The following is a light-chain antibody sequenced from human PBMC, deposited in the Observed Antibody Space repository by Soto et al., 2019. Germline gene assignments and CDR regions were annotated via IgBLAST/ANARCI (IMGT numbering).Light chain of an antibody. J-gene: IGLJ2*01. CDR2: EVS. CDR1: SSDVGGYNY. Sequence: QSVLTQPPSASGSPGQSVTISCTGTSSDVGGYNYVSWYQQHPGKAPKLMIYEVSKRPSGVPDRFSGSKSGNTASLTVSGLQAEDEADYYCSSYVGSLFVVFGGGTKLTVL. V-gene: IGLV2-8*01. CDR3: SSYVGSLFVV.